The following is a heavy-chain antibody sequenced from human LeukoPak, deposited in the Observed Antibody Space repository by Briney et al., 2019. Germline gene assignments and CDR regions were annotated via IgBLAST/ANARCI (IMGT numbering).Heavy chain of an antibody. V-gene: IGHV3-7*01. J-gene: IGHJ4*02. CDR2: IKQDGSEK. CDR1: GFTFSSYW. Sequence: GGSLRLSCAASGFTFSSYWMSWVRQAPGKGLEWVANIKQDGSEKYYVDSVKGRFTISRDNAKNSLYLQMNSLRAEDTAVYYCASGPQWLVPGIDYWGQGTLVTVSS. D-gene: IGHD6-19*01. CDR3: ASGPQWLVPGIDY.